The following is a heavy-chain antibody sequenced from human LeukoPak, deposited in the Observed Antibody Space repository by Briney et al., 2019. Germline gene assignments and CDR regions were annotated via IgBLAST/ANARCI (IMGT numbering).Heavy chain of an antibody. CDR1: GYTFTSYG. V-gene: IGHV1-18*01. D-gene: IGHD6-19*01. Sequence: GASVKVSCKASGYTFTSYGISWVRQAPGQGLEWMGWISAYNGNTHYAQKLQGRVTMTTDTSPSTAYTELRSLRSDDTAVYYCARDKLAVAGNWFDPWGQGTLVTVSS. J-gene: IGHJ5*02. CDR3: ARDKLAVAGNWFDP. CDR2: ISAYNGNT.